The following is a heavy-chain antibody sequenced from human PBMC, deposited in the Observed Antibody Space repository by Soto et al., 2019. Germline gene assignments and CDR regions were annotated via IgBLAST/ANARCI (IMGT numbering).Heavy chain of an antibody. J-gene: IGHJ3*02. D-gene: IGHD6-6*01. Sequence: SGTLSLTRTVSGGSISSSSYYWGWVRQPPAKGLEWIGSIYYSGSTYYNPSLKSRVTISVDTSKNQFSLKLSSVTAADTAVYYCAREVGEVDYSSSSDAFDIWGQGTMVTV. CDR3: AREVGEVDYSSSSDAFDI. CDR2: IYYSGST. CDR1: GGSISSSSYY. V-gene: IGHV4-39*02.